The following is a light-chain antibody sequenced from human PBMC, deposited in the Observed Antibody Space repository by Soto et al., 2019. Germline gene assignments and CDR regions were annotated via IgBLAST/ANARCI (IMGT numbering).Light chain of an antibody. CDR1: QSVSSN. J-gene: IGKJ1*01. CDR3: QQYNNWPRT. CDR2: GAS. Sequence: EIAMTQSPATLSVSPGERVTLSCRASQSVSSNLAWYQQKPGQAPRLLIYGASTRATGIPARFSGSGSGTEFTLTIGSLQSEDFVVYYCQQYNNWPRTFGQGTKV. V-gene: IGKV3-15*01.